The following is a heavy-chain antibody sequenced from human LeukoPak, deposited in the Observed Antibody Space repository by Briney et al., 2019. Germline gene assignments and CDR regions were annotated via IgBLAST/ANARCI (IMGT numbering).Heavy chain of an antibody. CDR1: GFTFSSYW. CDR2: IKQNGSEK. Sequence: PGGSLRLSCAASGFTFSSYWMSWVRQAPGKGLEWVANIKQNGSEKYYVDSVKGRFTISRDNAKNSLYLQMNSLRAEDTAVYYCARDATVVTHYFDYWGQGTLVTVSS. CDR3: ARDATVVTHYFDY. V-gene: IGHV3-7*04. D-gene: IGHD4-23*01. J-gene: IGHJ4*02.